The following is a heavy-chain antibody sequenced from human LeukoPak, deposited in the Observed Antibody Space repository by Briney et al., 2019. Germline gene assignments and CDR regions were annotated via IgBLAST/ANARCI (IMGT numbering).Heavy chain of an antibody. J-gene: IGHJ5*02. CDR2: IIPILGIA. V-gene: IGHV1-69*04. CDR3: ARTPPPTDCYSTSCYTGDWFDP. CDR1: GGTFSSYA. Sequence: ASVKVSFKASGGTFSSYAISWVRQTPGQGLEWMGRIIPILGIAHYAQKFQGRVTTTADNSTNTAYMELSNLMSEDTAVYYCARTPPPTDCYSTSCYTGDWFDPWGQGTLVTVSS. D-gene: IGHD2-2*02.